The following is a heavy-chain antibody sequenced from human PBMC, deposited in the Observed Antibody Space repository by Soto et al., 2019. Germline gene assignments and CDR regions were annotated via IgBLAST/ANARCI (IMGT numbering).Heavy chain of an antibody. CDR2: IIPIFGTA. CDR1: GGTFSSYA. D-gene: IGHD3-22*01. CDR3: ARDRNGYYDSSGYPTSAGDFDY. V-gene: IGHV1-69*13. J-gene: IGHJ4*02. Sequence: ASVKVSCKASGGTFSSYAISWVRQAPGQGLEWMGGIIPIFGTANYAQKFQGRVTITADESTSTAYMELSSLRSEDTAVYYCARDRNGYYDSSGYPTSAGDFDYWGQGTLVTVSS.